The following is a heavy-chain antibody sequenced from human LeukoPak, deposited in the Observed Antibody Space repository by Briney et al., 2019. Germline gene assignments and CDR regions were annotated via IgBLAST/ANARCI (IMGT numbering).Heavy chain of an antibody. D-gene: IGHD1-26*01. Sequence: SVKVSCKASGGTFSSYAISWVRQAPGQGLEWMGGIVPIFGTANYAQKFQGRVTTTADESTSTAYMELSSLRSEDTAVYYCARSLGYSGSYYYYFDYWGQGTLVTVSS. V-gene: IGHV1-69*13. CDR3: ARSLGYSGSYYYYFDY. CDR1: GGTFSSYA. J-gene: IGHJ4*02. CDR2: IVPIFGTA.